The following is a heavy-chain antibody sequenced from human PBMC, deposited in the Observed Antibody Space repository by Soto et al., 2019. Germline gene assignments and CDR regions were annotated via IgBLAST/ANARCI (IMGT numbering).Heavy chain of an antibody. V-gene: IGHV1-8*02. CDR3: VRGRVMITFGVVIVIDY. Sequence: ASVKVSCKASGGTFSSYTISWVRQAPGQGFEWMGWINPNTGYTDYAQKFQDRVTMTGNTSITTAYMELSGLRSEDTAVYYCVRGRVMITFGVVIVIDYWGQGSPVTVSS. J-gene: IGHJ4*02. CDR1: GGTFSSYT. D-gene: IGHD3-16*02. CDR2: INPNTGYT.